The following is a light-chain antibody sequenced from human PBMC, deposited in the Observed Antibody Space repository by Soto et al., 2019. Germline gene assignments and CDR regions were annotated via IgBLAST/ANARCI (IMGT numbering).Light chain of an antibody. J-gene: IGLJ1*01. CDR1: SSNIGSNT. Sequence: QSVLTQPPSASGTPGRRVTISCSGSSSNIGSNTVNWYQQLPGTAPKLLIYSNNQRPSGVPDRFSGSKSGTSASLAISGLQSEDEADYYCAAWDDSLNVCYVFGTGTKLTVL. CDR2: SNN. CDR3: AAWDDSLNVCYV. V-gene: IGLV1-44*01.